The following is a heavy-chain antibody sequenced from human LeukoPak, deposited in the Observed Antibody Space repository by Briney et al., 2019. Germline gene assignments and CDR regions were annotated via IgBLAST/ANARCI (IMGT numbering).Heavy chain of an antibody. CDR2: ISSSGSII. CDR1: GFAFSDYE. J-gene: IGHJ4*02. D-gene: IGHD3-10*01. V-gene: IGHV3-48*03. Sequence: GGSLRLSCASSGFAFSDYEMNWVRQAPGKGLEWVSYISSSGSIIYYADSVKGRFTISRDNSKNMLYLQMNSLRAEDTALYYCAKDLEAYYYADIDYWGQGTLVTVSS. CDR3: AKDLEAYYYADIDY.